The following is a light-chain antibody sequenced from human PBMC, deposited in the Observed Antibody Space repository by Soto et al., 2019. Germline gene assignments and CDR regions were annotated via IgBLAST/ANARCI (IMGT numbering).Light chain of an antibody. CDR3: GTWDSSLSAVV. V-gene: IGLV1-51*02. CDR2: ENN. CDR1: SSNIGNNY. Sequence: QSVLTQPPSVSAAPGQKVTISFSGRSSNIGNNYVSWYQQLPGTAPKLLIYENNKRPSGIPDRFSGSKSGTSATLGITGLQTGDEADYYCGTWDSSLSAVVFGGGTTVTVL. J-gene: IGLJ2*01.